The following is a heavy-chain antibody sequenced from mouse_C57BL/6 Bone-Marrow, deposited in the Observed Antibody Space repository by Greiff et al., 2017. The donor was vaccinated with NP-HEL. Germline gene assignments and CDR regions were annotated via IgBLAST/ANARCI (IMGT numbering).Heavy chain of an antibody. CDR2: IWRGGST. D-gene: IGHD1-1*01. CDR1: GFSFTSYG. CDR3: AKNPRCCYSSCYWYFCV. V-gene: IGHV2-5*01. J-gene: IGHJ1*03. Sequence: QVQLKESGPGLVQPSQSLSITCTVSGFSFTSYGVHWVRQSPGKGLEWLGVIWRGGSTDYNAAFMSRLSITKDNSQSQVFFKMNSLQADDTAIYYCAKNPRCCYSSCYWYFCVWGTGTTVTVAS.